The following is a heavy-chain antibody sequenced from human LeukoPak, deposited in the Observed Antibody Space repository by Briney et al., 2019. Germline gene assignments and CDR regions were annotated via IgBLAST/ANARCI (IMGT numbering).Heavy chain of an antibody. CDR2: IYSGGST. V-gene: IGHV3-66*01. CDR3: ARDSGNYYDSSGYFTMNGMDV. CDR1: GFTFSSYA. D-gene: IGHD3-22*01. Sequence: GGSLRLSCAASGFTFSSYAMSWVRQAPGKGLEWVSVIYSGGSTYYADSVKGRFTISRDNSKNTLYLQMNSLRAEDTAVYYCARDSGNYYDSSGYFTMNGMDVWGQGTTVTVSS. J-gene: IGHJ6*02.